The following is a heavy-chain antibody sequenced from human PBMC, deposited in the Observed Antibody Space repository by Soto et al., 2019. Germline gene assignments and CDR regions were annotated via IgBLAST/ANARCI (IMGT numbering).Heavy chain of an antibody. J-gene: IGHJ4*02. D-gene: IGHD3-16*01. Sequence: QVQLQESGPGLVKPSETLSLTCTVSSDSITNYYWSWIRQSPGKGLEWIGYIHDSGRSNYNPPLNSRVNPPVDPSKKQFSLNLNSVTAADTAVYYCPSVGGPRVCYWGQGTLVTVSS. CDR2: IHDSGRS. CDR1: SDSITNYY. V-gene: IGHV4-59*01. CDR3: PSVGGPRVCY.